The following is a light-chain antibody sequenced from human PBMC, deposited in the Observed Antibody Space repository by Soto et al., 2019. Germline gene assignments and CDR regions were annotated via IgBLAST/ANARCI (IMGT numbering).Light chain of an antibody. CDR1: ISDAATYDY. J-gene: IGLJ1*01. CDR3: QSYDKRLTSDV. V-gene: IGLV2-14*01. Sequence: QSALTQPASVSGSPGQSITIACHGTISDAATYDYVSWYQHHPGKAPKLLIYEVSNRPSGVPDRLSASKSGTSASLAITGRQSEDEGHYYYQSYDKRLTSDVFVTGTKVNVL. CDR2: EVS.